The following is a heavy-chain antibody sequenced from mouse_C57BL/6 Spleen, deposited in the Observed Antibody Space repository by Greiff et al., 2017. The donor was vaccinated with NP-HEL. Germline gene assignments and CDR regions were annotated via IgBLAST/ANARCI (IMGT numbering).Heavy chain of an antibody. CDR2: IYPGDGDT. CDR3: ARRGYSNYDAMDY. D-gene: IGHD2-5*01. V-gene: IGHV1-80*01. CDR1: GYAFSSYW. Sequence: QVHVKQSGAELVKPGASVMISCKASGYAFSSYWMNWVKQRPGKGLEWIGQIYPGDGDTNYNGKFKGKATLTADKSSSTAYMQLSSLTSEDSAVYFCARRGYSNYDAMDYWGQGTSVTVSS. J-gene: IGHJ4*01.